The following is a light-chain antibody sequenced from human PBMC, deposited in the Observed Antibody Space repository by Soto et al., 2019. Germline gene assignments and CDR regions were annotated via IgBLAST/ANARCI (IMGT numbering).Light chain of an antibody. Sequence: EIVMTQSPATLSVSPGERATLSCRASQSVSSNLAWYQQKTGQPPRLLIYCASSRATGIPDRFSGSGSGTEFPPTISGLQSEDFATYYCQQYENWPTFGQGTKVDIK. J-gene: IGKJ1*01. CDR3: QQYENWPT. V-gene: IGKV3D-15*01. CDR1: QSVSSN. CDR2: CAS.